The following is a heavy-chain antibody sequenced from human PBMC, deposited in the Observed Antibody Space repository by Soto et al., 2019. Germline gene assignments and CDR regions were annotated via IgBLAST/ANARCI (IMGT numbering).Heavy chain of an antibody. CDR2: ISAGGGNT. J-gene: IGHJ5*02. D-gene: IGHD2-2*01. CDR1: GFSFSTYA. Sequence: EVQLLESGGGLVQPGGSLRLSCAASGFSFSTYAMSWVRQAPGKGLEWVSGISAGGGNTFYADSVRGRFTISRDNSKNTLDLQMSSLRAEDTALYYCAKHSEYQLLSGFDPWGQGTLVTVSS. V-gene: IGHV3-23*01. CDR3: AKHSEYQLLSGFDP.